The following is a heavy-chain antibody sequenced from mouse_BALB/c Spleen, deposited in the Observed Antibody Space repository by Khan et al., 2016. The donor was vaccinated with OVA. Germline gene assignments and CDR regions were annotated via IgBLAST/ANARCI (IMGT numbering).Heavy chain of an antibody. CDR2: INPHVGET. V-gene: IGHV1-20*02. J-gene: IGHJ2*01. D-gene: IGHD1-1*01. CDR3: ARVYRSDFDY. CDR1: GYSFTGYF. Sequence: VQLKQSGPELVKPGASVKISCKASGYSFTGYFMNWLMQSHGKSLEWIGRINPHVGETLFNPKFKGKATLTADESSRTADMELRSLASEDSAVYYCARVYRSDFDYWGQGTTLTVSS.